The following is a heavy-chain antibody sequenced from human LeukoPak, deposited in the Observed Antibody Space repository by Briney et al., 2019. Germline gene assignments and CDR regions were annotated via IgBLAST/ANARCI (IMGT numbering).Heavy chain of an antibody. CDR1: GFTFSSYA. J-gene: IGHJ4*02. Sequence: GGSLRLSCAASGFTFSSYAMSWVRQAPGKGLEWVSAISGSGGSTYYADSVKGRFTISRDNSKNTLYLQMNSLRAEDTAVYYCTRQEVVRGVISLDYWGQGTLVTVSS. CDR2: ISGSGGST. D-gene: IGHD3-10*01. CDR3: TRQEVVRGVISLDY. V-gene: IGHV3-23*01.